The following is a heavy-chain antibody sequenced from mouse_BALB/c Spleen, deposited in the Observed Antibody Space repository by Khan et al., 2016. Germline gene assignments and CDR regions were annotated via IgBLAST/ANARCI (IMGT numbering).Heavy chain of an antibody. Sequence: VRLQQSGPDLVKPEASVKISCKASGYSFTGYYMYWVKQSHGKSLEWIGRVNPNNGGTTYNQKFKGKAILTVDKSSSTAYMELRSLTSEDSAVYYCLRVAMDYWGQGASVTVSS. J-gene: IGHJ4*01. CDR3: LRVAMDY. D-gene: IGHD1-1*01. V-gene: IGHV1-18*01. CDR2: VNPNNGGT. CDR1: GYSFTGYY.